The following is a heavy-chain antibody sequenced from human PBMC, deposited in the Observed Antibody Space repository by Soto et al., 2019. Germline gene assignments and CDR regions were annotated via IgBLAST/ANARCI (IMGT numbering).Heavy chain of an antibody. V-gene: IGHV4-59*01. CDR3: ARQTYYDFWSGYYTEPFDP. Sequence: SEALSLTCTVSGGSISRYYWSWIRQPPGKGLEWIGYIYYSGSTNYNPSLKSRVTISVDTSKNQFSLKLSSVTAADTAVYYCARQTYYDFWSGYYTEPFDPWGQGTLVTVSS. CDR1: GGSISRYY. J-gene: IGHJ5*02. D-gene: IGHD3-3*01. CDR2: IYYSGST.